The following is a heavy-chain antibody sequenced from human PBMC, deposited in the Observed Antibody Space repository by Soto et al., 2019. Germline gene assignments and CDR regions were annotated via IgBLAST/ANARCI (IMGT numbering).Heavy chain of an antibody. CDR2: ISWNSNSI. J-gene: IGHJ3*02. CDR3: AKGVSQAFDM. D-gene: IGHD2-8*01. CDR1: GFTFDDYA. V-gene: IGHV3-9*01. Sequence: DVQVVESGGGLIQPGRSLRLSCAASGFTFDDYAMHWVRLAPGKGLEWVSGISWNSNSIGYADSVKGRFTISRDNAKNSLYLQMNSLRPEDTALYYCAKGVSQAFDMWGQGTVVTVSS.